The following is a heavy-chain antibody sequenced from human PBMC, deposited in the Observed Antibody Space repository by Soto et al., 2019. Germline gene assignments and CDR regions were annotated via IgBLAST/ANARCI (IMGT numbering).Heavy chain of an antibody. D-gene: IGHD2-2*01. Sequence: PSETLSLTCTVSGGSISSYYWSWIRQPPGKGLEWIGYIYYSGSTNYNPSLKSRVTISIDTAKNHLSLILSSVTAADTATYYCTRIYCTTTSCFINGMDVWGQGTTVTVSS. CDR3: TRIYCTTTSCFINGMDV. CDR2: IYYSGST. J-gene: IGHJ6*02. V-gene: IGHV4-59*08. CDR1: GGSISSYY.